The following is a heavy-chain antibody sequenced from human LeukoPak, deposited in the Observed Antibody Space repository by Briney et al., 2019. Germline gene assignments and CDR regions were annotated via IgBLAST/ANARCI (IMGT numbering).Heavy chain of an antibody. CDR3: ASTVTDYYGMDV. J-gene: IGHJ6*02. CDR2: FYYSGST. D-gene: IGHD4-11*01. CDR1: GGSISSYY. Sequence: PSETLSLTCTVSGGSISSYYWNWIRQPPGEGLEWIGYFYYSGSTNYNPSFKSRVTISVDTSKNQFSLKLSSVTAADTAVYYCASTVTDYYGMDVWGQGTTVTVSS. V-gene: IGHV4-59*08.